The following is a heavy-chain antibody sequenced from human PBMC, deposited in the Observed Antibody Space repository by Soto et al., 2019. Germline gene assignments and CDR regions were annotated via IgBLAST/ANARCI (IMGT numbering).Heavy chain of an antibody. CDR1: GYNFAGYW. Sequence: GESLKISCKGSGYNFAGYWIAWVRQMPGKVLELMGIIYPSDPDTRYRPSFQGQVTISADKSISSAYLQWSSLRASDTAMYYCARGGVSTRTFDYWGQGTPVNVSS. J-gene: IGHJ4*02. D-gene: IGHD3-3*01. CDR3: ARGGVSTRTFDY. CDR2: IYPSDPDT. V-gene: IGHV5-51*01.